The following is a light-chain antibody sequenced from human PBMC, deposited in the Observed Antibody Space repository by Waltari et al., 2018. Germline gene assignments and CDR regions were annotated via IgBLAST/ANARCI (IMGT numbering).Light chain of an antibody. CDR2: QDS. CDR1: KLGDKY. J-gene: IGLJ1*01. Sequence: SYELTQPPSVSVSPGQTASITCSGDKLGDKYASWYQQKPGKPPVLVIYQDSKLPSGIPERFSGSKSANTATLSISGTQAMDEADYYCQAWDSSTAYVFGTGTKVTVL. CDR3: QAWDSSTAYV. V-gene: IGLV3-1*01.